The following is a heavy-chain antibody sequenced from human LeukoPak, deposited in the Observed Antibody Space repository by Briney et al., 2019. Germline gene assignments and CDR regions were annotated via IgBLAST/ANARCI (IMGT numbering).Heavy chain of an antibody. CDR1: GFTFSNYA. J-gene: IGHJ4*02. CDR2: IFGSGDTT. V-gene: IGHV3-23*01. D-gene: IGHD3-10*01. CDR3: AKNIGGLDY. Sequence: GGSLRLSCAASGFTFSNYAMNWVRQAPGKGLEWVSIIFGSGDTTYYADSVKGRFTISRDNSKNTLYLQMNSLRAEDTAVYYCAKNIGGLDYWGQGTLVTVSS.